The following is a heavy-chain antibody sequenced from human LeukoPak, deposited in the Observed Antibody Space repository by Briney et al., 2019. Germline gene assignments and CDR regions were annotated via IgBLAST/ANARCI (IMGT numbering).Heavy chain of an antibody. Sequence: PSQTLSLTCAVSGGSISSGGYSWSWLRQPPGTGLEWIGYIYHSGSTYYNPSLKSRVTISVDRSKNQFSLKLSSVTAADTAVYYCARGESGYSFDYWGQGTLVTVSS. V-gene: IGHV4-30-2*01. CDR1: GGSISSGGYS. D-gene: IGHD5-18*01. CDR3: ARGESGYSFDY. CDR2: IYHSGST. J-gene: IGHJ4*02.